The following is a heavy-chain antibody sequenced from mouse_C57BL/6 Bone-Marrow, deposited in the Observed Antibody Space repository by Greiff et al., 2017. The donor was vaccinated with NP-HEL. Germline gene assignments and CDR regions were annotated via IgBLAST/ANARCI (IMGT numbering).Heavy chain of an antibody. Sequence: EVNVVESGGGLVKPGGSLKLSCAASGFTFSSYAMSWVRQTPEKRLEWVATISDGGSYTYYPDNVKGRFTISRDNAKNNLYLQMSHLKSEDTAMYYCARDRVYDYHWYFDVWGTGTTVTVSS. D-gene: IGHD2-4*01. J-gene: IGHJ1*03. CDR1: GFTFSSYA. CDR3: ARDRVYDYHWYFDV. V-gene: IGHV5-4*01. CDR2: ISDGGSYT.